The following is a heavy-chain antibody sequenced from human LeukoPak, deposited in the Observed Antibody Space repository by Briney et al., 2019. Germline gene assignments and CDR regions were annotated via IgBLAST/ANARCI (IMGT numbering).Heavy chain of an antibody. CDR2: ISGDGGST. J-gene: IGHJ6*02. CDR1: GFTFDDYA. CDR3: AKDGYGSGSYLYYYYYGMDV. Sequence: GGSLRLSCAASGFTFDDYAMHWVRQAPGKGLEWVSLISGDGGSTYYADSVKGRFTISRDNSKNSLYLQMNSLRTEDTALYYCAKDGYGSGSYLYYYYYGMDVWGQGTTVTVSS. D-gene: IGHD3-10*01. V-gene: IGHV3-43*02.